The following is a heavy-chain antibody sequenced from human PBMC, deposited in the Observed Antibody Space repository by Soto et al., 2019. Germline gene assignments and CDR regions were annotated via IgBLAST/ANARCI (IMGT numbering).Heavy chain of an antibody. D-gene: IGHD6-13*01. Sequence: QVQLVQSGAEEKKPGASVKVSCKASGYTFTSHAMHWVRQAPGQRLEWMGWINAGNGNTKYSQKFQGRVTITTDTSASTAYIELSRLRSEDPAVYYFAREGIAAAGTSWFDPWGQGTLVTVAS. CDR2: INAGNGNT. CDR3: AREGIAAAGTSWFDP. CDR1: GYTFTSHA. J-gene: IGHJ5*02. V-gene: IGHV1-3*05.